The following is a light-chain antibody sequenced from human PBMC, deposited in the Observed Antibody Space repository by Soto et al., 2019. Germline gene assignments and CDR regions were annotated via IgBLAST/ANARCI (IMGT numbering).Light chain of an antibody. CDR2: DAS. CDR3: QQYNSYSPYS. V-gene: IGKV1-5*01. Sequence: DIQMTQSPSTLSASVGDRVTITCRASQGIGSWLAWYQQKKGKAPSLLIYDASTLESGVPSRFSGSGSGTEFTLTIISLQPDDFATYYCQQYNSYSPYSFGQGTKLEIK. CDR1: QGIGSW. J-gene: IGKJ2*03.